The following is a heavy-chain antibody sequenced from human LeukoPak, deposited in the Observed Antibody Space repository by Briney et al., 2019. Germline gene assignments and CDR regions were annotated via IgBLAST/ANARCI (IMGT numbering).Heavy chain of an antibody. J-gene: IGHJ6*03. CDR2: IIPIFGTA. D-gene: IGHD6-25*01. CDR3: ARAAERLPGHYYMDV. Sequence: ASVKVSCKASGGTFSSYAISWVRQAPGQGLEWMGRIIPIFGTANYAQKFQGRVTITADESTSTAYMELSSLRSEDTAVYYCARAAERLPGHYYMDVWGKGTTVTVSS. V-gene: IGHV1-69*13. CDR1: GGTFSSYA.